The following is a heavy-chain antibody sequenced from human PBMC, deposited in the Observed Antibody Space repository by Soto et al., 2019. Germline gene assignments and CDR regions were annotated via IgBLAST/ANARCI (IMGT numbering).Heavy chain of an antibody. Sequence: EVQLLESGGGLVQPGGSLRLSCAASGFNFRNYAMSWVRQAPGKGLEWVSVISGGGDSTFYADSVRGRLTISRDNPNKKVFLQIHSLRADDTAIYYCAKARRSLVHLGELWDSWGQGTLVTVSS. J-gene: IGHJ4*02. V-gene: IGHV3-23*01. CDR2: ISGGGDST. CDR1: GFNFRNYA. D-gene: IGHD3-16*01. CDR3: AKARRSLVHLGELWDS.